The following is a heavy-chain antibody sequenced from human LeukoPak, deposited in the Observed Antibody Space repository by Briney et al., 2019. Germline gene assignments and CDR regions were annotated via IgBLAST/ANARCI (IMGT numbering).Heavy chain of an antibody. D-gene: IGHD2-2*01. J-gene: IGHJ1*01. Sequence: GRPLRLSCAASGFTFSSYAMHWVRQAPGKGLEWVAVISYDGSNKYYADSVKGRFTISRDNSKNTLYLQMNSLRAEDTAVYYCARDQSGVVPAALGAFQHWGQGTLVTVSS. CDR2: ISYDGSNK. V-gene: IGHV3-30-3*01. CDR3: ARDQSGVVPAALGAFQH. CDR1: GFTFSSYA.